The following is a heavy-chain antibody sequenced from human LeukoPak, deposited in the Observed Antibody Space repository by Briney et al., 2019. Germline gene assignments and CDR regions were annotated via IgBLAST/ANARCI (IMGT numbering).Heavy chain of an antibody. CDR2: INPSGGST. D-gene: IGHD6-19*01. J-gene: IGHJ4*02. Sequence: ASVKVSCKASGYTFTSYYMHWVRQAPGQGLEWMGIINPSGGSTGYAQKFQGRVTMTRDTSTSTVYMELSSLRAEDTAVYYCARDPASSGWYYAWYYFDYWGQGTLVTVSS. V-gene: IGHV1-46*01. CDR3: ARDPASSGWYYAWYYFDY. CDR1: GYTFTSYY.